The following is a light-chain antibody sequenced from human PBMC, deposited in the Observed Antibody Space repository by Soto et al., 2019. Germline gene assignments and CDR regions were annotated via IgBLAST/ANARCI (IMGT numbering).Light chain of an antibody. J-gene: IGLJ1*01. CDR2: YDD. V-gene: IGLV1-36*01. CDR1: SSNIGNNA. CDR3: EAWDDSLNGYV. Sequence: QSVLTQSSSVSEAPRQRVTISCSGSSSNIGNNAVKWYQQVPGKAPKLLIYYDDLLPPGVSDRFSGSKSGTSASLAISGLQSEDEADYYCEAWDDSLNGYVFGTGTKVTVL.